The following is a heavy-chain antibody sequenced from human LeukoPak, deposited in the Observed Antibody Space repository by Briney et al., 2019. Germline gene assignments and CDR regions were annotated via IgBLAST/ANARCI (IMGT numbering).Heavy chain of an antibody. D-gene: IGHD5-18*01. J-gene: IGHJ3*02. CDR2: IYYSGST. V-gene: IGHV4-30-4*08. CDR1: GGSISSGDYY. Sequence: SQTLSLTCTVSGGSISSGDYYWSWIRQPPGKGLEWIGYIYYSGSTYYNPSLKSRVTISVDTSKNQFPLKLSSVTAADTAVYYCAREVTAMARGAFDIWGQGTMVTVSS. CDR3: AREVTAMARGAFDI.